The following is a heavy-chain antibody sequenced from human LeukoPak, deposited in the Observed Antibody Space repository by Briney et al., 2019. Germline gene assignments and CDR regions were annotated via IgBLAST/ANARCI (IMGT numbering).Heavy chain of an antibody. V-gene: IGHV4-59*08. CDR2: IYNSGSN. CDR3: ATRGY. D-gene: IGHD3-10*01. Sequence: NPSETLSLTCTVSGGSISSDYWQWIRQPPGKGLEWNGYIYNSGSNNYNPSLKCRVTISIDTSKNQFSLKLTSVTAADTAVYYCATRGYWGQGTLATASS. CDR1: GGSISSDY. J-gene: IGHJ4*02.